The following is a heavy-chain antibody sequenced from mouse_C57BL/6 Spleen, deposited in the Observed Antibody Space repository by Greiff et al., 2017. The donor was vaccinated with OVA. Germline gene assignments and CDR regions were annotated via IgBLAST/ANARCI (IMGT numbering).Heavy chain of an antibody. J-gene: IGHJ2*01. CDR3: ARRSYCNYLDY. V-gene: IGHV5-6*02. Sequence: EVKLVESGGDLVKPGGSLKLSCAASGFTFSSYGMSWVRQTPDKRLEWVATISSGGSYTYYPDSVKGRFTISRDNAKNTLYLQMSSLTSEDTAMYYCARRSYCNYLDYWGQGTTLTVSS. D-gene: IGHD1-1*01. CDR2: ISSGGSYT. CDR1: GFTFSSYG.